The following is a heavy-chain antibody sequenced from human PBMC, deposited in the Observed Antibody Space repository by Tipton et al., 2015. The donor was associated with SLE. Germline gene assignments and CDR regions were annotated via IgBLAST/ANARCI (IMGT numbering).Heavy chain of an antibody. V-gene: IGHV4-38-2*02. Sequence: TLSLTCTVSGYSISSGYYWGWIRQSPGKGLEWIGSIHERGSTFYNPSLQSRVTLSVDTSKNQFSLKLASVTAADTAVYYCARPPGTYPTGDYWGQGTLVTVSS. CDR2: IHERGST. D-gene: IGHD3-10*01. CDR1: GYSISSGYY. CDR3: ARPPGTYPTGDY. J-gene: IGHJ4*02.